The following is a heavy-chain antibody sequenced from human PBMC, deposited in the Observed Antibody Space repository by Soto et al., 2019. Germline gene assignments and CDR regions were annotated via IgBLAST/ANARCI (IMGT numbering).Heavy chain of an antibody. V-gene: IGHV3-15*01. CDR2: IKSKTDGGTT. J-gene: IGHJ4*02. D-gene: IGHD3-22*01. Sequence: EVQLVESGGGLVKPGGSLRLSCAASGFTFSNAWMSWVRQAPGKGLEWVGRIKSKTDGGTTDYAAPVKGRFTISRDDSKNTLYLQMNSLKTEDTAVYYCTTVVGTNYYDSSGYYYTLVDYLGQGTLVTVSS. CDR3: TTVVGTNYYDSSGYYYTLVDY. CDR1: GFTFSNAW.